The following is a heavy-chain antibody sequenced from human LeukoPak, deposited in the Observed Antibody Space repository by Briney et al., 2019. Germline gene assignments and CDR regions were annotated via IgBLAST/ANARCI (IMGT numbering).Heavy chain of an antibody. Sequence: SETLSLTCAVYGGSFSGYYWSWIRQPPGKGLGWIGEINHSGSTNYNPSLKSRVTISVDTSKNQFSLKLSSVTAADTAVYYCARGPSYGRYYYYGMDVWGQGTTVTVSS. D-gene: IGHD5-18*01. CDR2: INHSGST. CDR3: ARGPSYGRYYYYGMDV. V-gene: IGHV4-34*01. CDR1: GGSFSGYY. J-gene: IGHJ6*02.